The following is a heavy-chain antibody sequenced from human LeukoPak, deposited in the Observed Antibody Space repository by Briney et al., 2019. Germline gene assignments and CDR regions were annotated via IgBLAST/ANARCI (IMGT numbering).Heavy chain of an antibody. CDR3: ARVDEQLVLYDY. J-gene: IGHJ4*02. D-gene: IGHD6-6*01. CDR2: IYSGGST. V-gene: IGHV3-53*01. Sequence: GESLRPSCAASGFTVSSNYMSWVRQAPGKGLEWVSVIYSGGSTYYADSVKGRFTISRDNSKNTLYLQMNSLRAEDTAVYYCARVDEQLVLYDYWGQGTLVTVSS. CDR1: GFTVSSNY.